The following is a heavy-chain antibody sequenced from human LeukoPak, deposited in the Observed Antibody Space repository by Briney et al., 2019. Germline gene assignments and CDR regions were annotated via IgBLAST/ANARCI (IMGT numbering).Heavy chain of an antibody. CDR2: IYSSGST. Sequence: SETLSLTCTVSGGSISSYYWSWIRQPAGKGLEWIGRIYSSGSTNYNPSLKSRVTMSVDTSKNQFSLKLSSVTAADTAVYYCARDLGAAAGTRWFDPWGQGTLVTVSS. CDR1: GGSISSYY. J-gene: IGHJ5*02. CDR3: ARDLGAAAGTRWFDP. D-gene: IGHD6-13*01. V-gene: IGHV4-4*07.